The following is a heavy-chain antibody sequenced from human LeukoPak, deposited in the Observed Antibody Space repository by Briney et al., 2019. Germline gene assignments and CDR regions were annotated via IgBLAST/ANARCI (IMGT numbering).Heavy chain of an antibody. Sequence: GGSLRLSCAASGFTFSNYAMSWVRQAPGKGLEWVSAISGSGGSTYYADSVKGRFTISRDNSKNTLYLQMNSLRAEDTAVYYCAKEYGIVAPSAKYSSSAFDYWSQGTLVTVSS. CDR3: AKEYGIVAPSAKYSSSAFDY. CDR1: GFTFSNYA. V-gene: IGHV3-23*01. J-gene: IGHJ4*02. CDR2: ISGSGGST. D-gene: IGHD6-13*01.